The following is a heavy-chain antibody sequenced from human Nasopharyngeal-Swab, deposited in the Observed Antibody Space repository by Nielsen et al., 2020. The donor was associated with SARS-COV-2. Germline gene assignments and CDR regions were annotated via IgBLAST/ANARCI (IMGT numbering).Heavy chain of an antibody. V-gene: IGHV4-61*02. J-gene: IGHJ4*02. CDR2: IYTSGST. Sequence: SETLSLTCTVSGGSIRSGSYYWSWIRQPAGKGQEWIGRIYTSGSTNYNPSLKSRVTISVDTSKNQFSLKLSSVTAADTAVYYCARDQYCSGGSCTVFDYWGQGTLVTVSS. CDR3: ARDQYCSGGSCTVFDY. D-gene: IGHD2-15*01. CDR1: GGSIRSGSYY.